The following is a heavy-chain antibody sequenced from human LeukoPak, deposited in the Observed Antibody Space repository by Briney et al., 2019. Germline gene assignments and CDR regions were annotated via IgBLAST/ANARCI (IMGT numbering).Heavy chain of an antibody. CDR2: IKSKSAGGTT. V-gene: IGHV3-15*01. D-gene: IGHD4-17*01. CDR1: GFTFNNAW. J-gene: IGHJ4*02. CDR3: TTDLGDYGDYIRA. Sequence: GGSLRLSCAASGFTFNNAWMSWIRQVPGKGLEWVGCIKSKSAGGTTDYPALVKGRFIISRDDSKNMLYLQMNSLKIEDTAVYYCTTDLGDYGDYIRAWGQGTLVTVSS.